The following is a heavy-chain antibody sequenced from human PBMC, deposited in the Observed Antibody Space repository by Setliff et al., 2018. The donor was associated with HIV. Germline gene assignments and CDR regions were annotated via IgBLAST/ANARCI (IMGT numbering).Heavy chain of an antibody. CDR1: GGSFSGYY. J-gene: IGHJ4*02. Sequence: SETLSLTCAVYGGSFSGYYWTWIRQPPGKGLEWIGEINHSGSTAYNPSLKSRVTISVDTSKNQFSLKLNSVTAADTAVYYCTVYNTGSSKDHYWGQGTPVTVSS. CDR3: TVYNTGSSKDHY. CDR2: INHSGST. D-gene: IGHD2-8*02. V-gene: IGHV4-34*01.